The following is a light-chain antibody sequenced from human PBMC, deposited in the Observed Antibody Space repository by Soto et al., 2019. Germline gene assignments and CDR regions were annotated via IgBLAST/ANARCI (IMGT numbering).Light chain of an antibody. J-gene: IGKJ1*01. V-gene: IGKV3-15*01. CDR1: QSVSSN. CDR2: GAS. Sequence: EMVMTQSPATLSVSPGERATLSCRASQSVSSNLAWYQHKPGQAPRLLIYGASTRATGIPGRFSGSGSGTEFTLTISSLQSEDFAIYYCQQYDNWPWAFGQGTQVEIK. CDR3: QQYDNWPWA.